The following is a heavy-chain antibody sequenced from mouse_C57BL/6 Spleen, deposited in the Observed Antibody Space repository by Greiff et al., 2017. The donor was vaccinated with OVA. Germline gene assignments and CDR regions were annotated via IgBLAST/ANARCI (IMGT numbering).Heavy chain of an antibody. D-gene: IGHD2-4*01. J-gene: IGHJ4*01. V-gene: IGHV1-55*01. CDR1: GYTFTSYW. Sequence: QVHVKQSGAELVKPGASVKMSCKASGYTFTSYWITWVKQRPGQGLEWIGDIYPGSGSTNYNEKFKSKATLTVDTSSSTAYMQLSSLTSEDSAVYYCARDDYDEGYYYAMDYWGQGTSVTVSS. CDR3: ARDDYDEGYYYAMDY. CDR2: IYPGSGST.